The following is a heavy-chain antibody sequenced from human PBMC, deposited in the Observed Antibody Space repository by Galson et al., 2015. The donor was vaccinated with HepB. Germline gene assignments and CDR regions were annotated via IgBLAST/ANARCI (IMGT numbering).Heavy chain of an antibody. CDR2: ISYDGTNP. J-gene: IGHJ4*02. D-gene: IGHD3-10*01. V-gene: IGHV3-30-3*01. CDR1: GFTFSSYS. CDR3: ARDLIRGVVITGFEC. Sequence: SLRLSCAASGFTFSSYSMHWVRQAPGEGLEWVAVISYDGTNPYYADSVKGRFTISRDNSNNMLYLQMNSLRPEDTAVYFCARDLIRGVVITGFECWGQGTLVTVSS.